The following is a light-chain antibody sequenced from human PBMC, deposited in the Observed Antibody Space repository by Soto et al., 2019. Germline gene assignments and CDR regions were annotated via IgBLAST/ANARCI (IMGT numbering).Light chain of an antibody. CDR2: AAS. CDR3: QQYETFSGT. Sequence: EIQMTPSPSSLSASVGDRVTIPCRASQSISSYLNWYQQKPGKAPKLLIYAASSLQSGVLSRFSGSGSGTKFTLTIASLQPDDFATYYCQQYETFSGTFGPGTKVDIK. J-gene: IGKJ1*01. CDR1: QSISSY. V-gene: IGKV1-39*01.